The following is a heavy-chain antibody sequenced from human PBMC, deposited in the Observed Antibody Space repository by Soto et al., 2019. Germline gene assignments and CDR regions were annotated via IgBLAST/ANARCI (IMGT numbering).Heavy chain of an antibody. CDR3: ARGVSTVTTIFYFDY. J-gene: IGHJ4*02. CDR1: GCTFSSYT. CDR2: IIPILGIA. D-gene: IGHD4-17*01. Sequence: RASVKVSCKASGCTFSSYTISWVRQAPGQGLERMGRIIPILGIANYAQKFQGRVTITADKSTSTAYMELSSLRSDDTAVFYCARGVSTVTTIFYFDYWGQGTLVTVAS. V-gene: IGHV1-69*02.